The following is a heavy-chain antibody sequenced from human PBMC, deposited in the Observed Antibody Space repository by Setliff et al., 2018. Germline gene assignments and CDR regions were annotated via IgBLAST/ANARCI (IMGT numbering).Heavy chain of an antibody. Sequence: SETLSLTCTVSGGSISPYFWSWIRQPPGKGLEWIGYIYHNGNTNFNPSLKTRVTMSVDTSKNQFALKLSSVTAADTAVYYCARDLDLHGWYFDLWGRGTLVTVSS. V-gene: IGHV4-4*08. J-gene: IGHJ2*01. CDR1: GGSISPYF. CDR2: IYHNGNT. CDR3: ARDLDLHGWYFDL.